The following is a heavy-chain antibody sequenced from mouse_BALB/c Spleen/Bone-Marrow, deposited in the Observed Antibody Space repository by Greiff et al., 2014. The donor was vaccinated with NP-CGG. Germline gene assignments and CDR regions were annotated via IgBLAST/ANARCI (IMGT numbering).Heavy chain of an antibody. D-gene: IGHD1-1*01. V-gene: IGHV1S12*01. Sequence: QVQLQHSGPELVKPGASVKISCKASGYTFTSYYIQWVKQRPGQGLEWIGYIFPRDGSTNYNETFKGKATLTSDTSSSTASMQLNSLTSEDSAVYFCARDYYGSLDYWGQGTTLTVSS. CDR2: IFPRDGST. J-gene: IGHJ2*01. CDR3: ARDYYGSLDY. CDR1: GYTFTSYY.